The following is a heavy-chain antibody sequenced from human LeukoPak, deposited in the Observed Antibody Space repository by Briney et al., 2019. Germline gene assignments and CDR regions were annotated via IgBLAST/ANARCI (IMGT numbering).Heavy chain of an antibody. CDR3: VRGEQLNYFVY. CDR1: GFTFSSYE. Sequence: GGSLRLSCVASGFTFSSYEMGWVRQAPGKGLEWISYISRSGATENYADSVKGRFTISRDNAKDSLYLQMYSLRAEDTAVYYCVRGEQLNYFVYWGQGTLVTVSS. D-gene: IGHD1-26*01. CDR2: ISRSGATE. V-gene: IGHV3-48*03. J-gene: IGHJ4*02.